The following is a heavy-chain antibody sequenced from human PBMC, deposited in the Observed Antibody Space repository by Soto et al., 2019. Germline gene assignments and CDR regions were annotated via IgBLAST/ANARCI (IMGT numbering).Heavy chain of an antibody. CDR1: GGSISSGGYS. D-gene: IGHD2-15*01. CDR2: IYHSGST. CDR3: ARAGYCSGGSCYDGGYYYGMDV. Sequence: PSETLSLTCAVSGGSISSGGYSWSWIRQSPGKGLEWIGYIYHSGSTYYNPSLKSRVTISVDRSKNQFSLKLSSVTAADTAVYYCARAGYCSGGSCYDGGYYYGMDVWGQGTTVTVSS. J-gene: IGHJ6*02. V-gene: IGHV4-30-2*06.